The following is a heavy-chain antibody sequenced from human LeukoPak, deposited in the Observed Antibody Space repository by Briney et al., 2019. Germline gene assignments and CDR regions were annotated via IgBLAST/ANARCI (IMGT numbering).Heavy chain of an antibody. CDR1: GFTFSSYW. D-gene: IGHD6-13*01. CDR2: IKQDGSEK. Sequence: GGSLRLSCAASGFTFSSYWMSWVRQAPGKGLEWVANIKQDGSEKYYVDSVKGRFTISRDNAKNSLFLQMNSLRAEDTAVYYCARVVSSPAAGDPFDYWGQGTLVPVSS. CDR3: ARVVSSPAAGDPFDY. J-gene: IGHJ4*02. V-gene: IGHV3-7*01.